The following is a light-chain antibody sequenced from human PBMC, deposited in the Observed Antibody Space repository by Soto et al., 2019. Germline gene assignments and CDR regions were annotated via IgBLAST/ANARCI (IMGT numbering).Light chain of an antibody. CDR1: HTISSSY. V-gene: IGKV3-20*01. CDR2: GIS. Sequence: EIVLTQSPGTLSLSPGERATLSCRASHTISSSYLAWYQQKPGQAPRLLMYGISRRATGIPDRFSGGGSGRDFTLTISRLEPEDSAVYYCHQYGISPGTFGQGTKVDIK. CDR3: HQYGISPGT. J-gene: IGKJ1*01.